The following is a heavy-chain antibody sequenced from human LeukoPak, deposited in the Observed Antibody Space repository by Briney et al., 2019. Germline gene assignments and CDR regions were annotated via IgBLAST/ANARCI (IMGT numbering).Heavy chain of an antibody. CDR2: IKEDGSER. Sequence: GGSLRLSCAASGFTFSSYEVNWVRQAPGKGLEWVANIKEDGSERYYVDSVKGRFTVSRDNAKNSLYLQMNSLRAEDTAVYYCASDYFSGWGQGTMVTVSS. CDR3: ASDYFSG. V-gene: IGHV3-7*01. D-gene: IGHD2/OR15-2a*01. J-gene: IGHJ3*01. CDR1: GFTFSSYE.